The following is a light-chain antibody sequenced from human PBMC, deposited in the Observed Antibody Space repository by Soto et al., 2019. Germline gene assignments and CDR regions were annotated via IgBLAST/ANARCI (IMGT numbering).Light chain of an antibody. CDR2: AAS. CDR3: QQYKTWPRT. Sequence: DIQMTQSPSSLSASIGDRVTITCRASQGIGSYLAWYQQKPGKVPKLLIYAASTLQSGVPSRFSGSGSGTDFTLSISSLQPEDIAVYYCQQYKTWPRTFGQGTKVAIQ. J-gene: IGKJ2*01. V-gene: IGKV1-27*01. CDR1: QGIGSY.